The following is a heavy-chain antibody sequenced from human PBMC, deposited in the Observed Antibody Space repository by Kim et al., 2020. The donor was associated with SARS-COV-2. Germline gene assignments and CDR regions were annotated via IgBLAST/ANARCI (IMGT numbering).Heavy chain of an antibody. V-gene: IGHV4-39*01. J-gene: IGHJ4*02. CDR2: IYYSGST. CDR1: GGSISSSSYY. CDR3: ARSSPLGYCSSTSCYTGWFDY. Sequence: SETLSLTCTVSGGSISSSSYYWGWIRQPPGKGLEWIGSIYYSGSTYYNPSLKSRVTISVDTSKNQFSLKLSSVTAADTAVYYCARSSPLGYCSSTSCYTGWFDYWGQGTLVTVSS. D-gene: IGHD2-2*02.